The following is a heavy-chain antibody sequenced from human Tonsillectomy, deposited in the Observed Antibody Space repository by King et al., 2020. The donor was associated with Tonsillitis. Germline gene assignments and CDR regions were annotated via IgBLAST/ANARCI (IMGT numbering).Heavy chain of an antibody. CDR2: IYYSGST. Sequence: LQLQESGPGLVKPSETLSLTCTVSGGSISSYYWSWIRQPPGKGLEWIGYIYYSGSTNYNPSLKSRVTISVDTSKNQFSLKLSSVTAADTAVYYCARGSWSSMFGVVTTASFDPWGQGTLVTVSS. J-gene: IGHJ5*02. CDR1: GGSISSYY. V-gene: IGHV4-59*01. D-gene: IGHD3-3*01. CDR3: ARGSWSSMFGVVTTASFDP.